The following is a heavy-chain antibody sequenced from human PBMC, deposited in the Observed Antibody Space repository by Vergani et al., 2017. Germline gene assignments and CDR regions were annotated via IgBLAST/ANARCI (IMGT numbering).Heavy chain of an antibody. Sequence: QVQLVQSGAEVKKPGASVKVSCKASGYTFTGYYMHWVRQAPGQGLEWMVWINPNSGGTNYAQKFQGRVTMTRDTSISTAYMELSRLRSDDTAVYYCARRHYYDSSGYYPFDYWGQGTLVTVSS. CDR3: ARRHYYDSSGYYPFDY. CDR1: GYTFTGYY. V-gene: IGHV1-2*02. CDR2: INPNSGGT. J-gene: IGHJ4*02. D-gene: IGHD3-22*01.